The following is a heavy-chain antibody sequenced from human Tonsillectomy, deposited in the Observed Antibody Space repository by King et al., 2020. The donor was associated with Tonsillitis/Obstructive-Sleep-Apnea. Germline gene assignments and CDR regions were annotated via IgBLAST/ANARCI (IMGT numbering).Heavy chain of an antibody. J-gene: IGHJ4*02. CDR1: EFTFSNYA. D-gene: IGHD5-24*01. CDR2: ISGSCGGT. V-gene: IGHV3-23*04. Sequence: VQLVESGGGLVQPGGSLRLSCAASEFTFSNYAMTWVRQAPGKGLEWVSAISGSCGGTYYPDSVQGRFTISRDNSKNTLYLQMNSLRAEDTAVYYCAKDANWFDYWGQGTLVTVSS. CDR3: AKDANWFDY.